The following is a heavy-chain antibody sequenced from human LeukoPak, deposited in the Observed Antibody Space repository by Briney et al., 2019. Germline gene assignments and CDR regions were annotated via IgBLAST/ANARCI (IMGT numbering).Heavy chain of an antibody. J-gene: IGHJ4*02. Sequence: GWSLRLSCAASGFTFDNYAMHWVRQAPGKGLEWLSIISWNSGYIGYADSVKGRFTISRDNAKKSLDLQMNSLRAEDTAFYYCAKVRGTYSSGYFFDYWGQGTLVTVSS. D-gene: IGHD6-19*01. CDR1: GFTFDNYA. CDR3: AKVRGTYSSGYFFDY. CDR2: ISWNSGYI. V-gene: IGHV3-9*01.